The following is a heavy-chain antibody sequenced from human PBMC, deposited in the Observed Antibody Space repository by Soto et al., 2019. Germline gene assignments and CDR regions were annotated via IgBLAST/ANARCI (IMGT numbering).Heavy chain of an antibody. D-gene: IGHD3-3*01. Sequence: QVQLVQSGAEVKKPGASVKVSCKASGYTFTSYGISWVRQAPGQGLAWMGWISADNGNTNYAQKLQGRVTMTTDTSTSTAYMELRSRRSDDTAVYYCARDRPYDFWSGYYAETFDYWGQGTLVTVSS. V-gene: IGHV1-18*01. CDR3: ARDRPYDFWSGYYAETFDY. CDR2: ISADNGNT. J-gene: IGHJ4*02. CDR1: GYTFTSYG.